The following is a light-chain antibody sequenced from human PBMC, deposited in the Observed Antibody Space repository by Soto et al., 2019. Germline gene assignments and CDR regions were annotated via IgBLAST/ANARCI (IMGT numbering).Light chain of an antibody. CDR1: QSVSSDY. J-gene: IGKJ4*01. V-gene: IGKV3-20*01. CDR3: QQYGSSPLT. CDR2: RAS. Sequence: EIVLTQSAGTLSLSLGERATLSWRASQSVSSDYVAWYRQKPGQVPTVLIYRASTRATGIPDRFSGSGSGTDSTLTISRVETEDFAVYYCQQYGSSPLTFGGGTKVDIK.